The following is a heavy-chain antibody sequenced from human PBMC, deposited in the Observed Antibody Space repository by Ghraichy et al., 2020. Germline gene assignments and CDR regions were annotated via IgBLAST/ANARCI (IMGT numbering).Heavy chain of an antibody. V-gene: IGHV1-8*01. Sequence: ASVKVSCKASGYTFTSYDINWVRQATGQGLEWMGWMNPNSGNTGYAQKFQGRVTMTRNTSISTAYMELSSLRSEDTAVYYCARVNRIAAAGVLSFGYWGQGTLVTVSS. CDR2: MNPNSGNT. CDR3: ARVNRIAAAGVLSFGY. CDR1: GYTFTSYD. J-gene: IGHJ4*02. D-gene: IGHD6-13*01.